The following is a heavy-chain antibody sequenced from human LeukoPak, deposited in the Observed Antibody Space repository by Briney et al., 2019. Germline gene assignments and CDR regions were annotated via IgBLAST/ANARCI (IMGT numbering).Heavy chain of an antibody. D-gene: IGHD6-19*01. Sequence: QPGGSLRLSCAASGFTVSSNYMSWVRQAPGKGLEWVSVIYSGGSTYYADSVKGRFTISRDNSKNTLYLQMNSLRAEDTAVYYCARDLWGAVAGADWYFDLWGRGTLVTVSS. CDR2: IYSGGST. V-gene: IGHV3-53*01. J-gene: IGHJ2*01. CDR1: GFTVSSNY. CDR3: ARDLWGAVAGADWYFDL.